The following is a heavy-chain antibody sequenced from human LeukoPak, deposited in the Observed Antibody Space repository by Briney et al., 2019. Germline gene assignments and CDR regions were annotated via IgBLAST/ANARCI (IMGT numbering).Heavy chain of an antibody. J-gene: IGHJ2*01. CDR2: INHSGST. CDR3: ARGKLRSYWYFDL. V-gene: IGHV4-34*01. D-gene: IGHD5-12*01. CDR1: GGSFSGYY. Sequence: SETLSLTCAVYGGSFSGYYWSWIRQPPGKGLEWIGEINHSGSTNYNPSLKSRVTIPVDTSKNQFSLKLSSVTAADTAVYYCARGKLRSYWYFDLWGRGTLVTVSS.